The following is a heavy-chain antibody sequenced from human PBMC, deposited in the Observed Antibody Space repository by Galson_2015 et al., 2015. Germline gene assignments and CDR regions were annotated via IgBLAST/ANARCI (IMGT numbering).Heavy chain of an antibody. Sequence: SVKVSCKASGGTFSSYAISWVRQAPGQGLEWMGGIIPIFGTANYAQKFQGRVTITADESTSTAYMELSSLRSEDTAVYYCARGIAARPARGDAFDIWGQGTMVTVSS. D-gene: IGHD6-13*01. CDR1: GGTFSSYA. V-gene: IGHV1-69*13. CDR3: ARGIAARPARGDAFDI. CDR2: IIPIFGTA. J-gene: IGHJ3*02.